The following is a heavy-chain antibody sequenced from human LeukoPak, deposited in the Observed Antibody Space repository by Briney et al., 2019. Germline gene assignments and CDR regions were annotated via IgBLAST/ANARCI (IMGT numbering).Heavy chain of an antibody. V-gene: IGHV4-34*01. CDR1: GGSFSGYY. D-gene: IGHD3-10*01. CDR3: ATTNVLLWFGELSKTAYFDY. CDR2: INHSGSA. J-gene: IGHJ4*02. Sequence: SETLSLTCAVYGGSFSGYYWSWIRQPPGKGLEWIGEINHSGSANYNPSLKSRVTISVDASKNQFSLKLSSVTAADTAVYYCATTNVLLWFGELSKTAYFDYWGQGTLVTVSS.